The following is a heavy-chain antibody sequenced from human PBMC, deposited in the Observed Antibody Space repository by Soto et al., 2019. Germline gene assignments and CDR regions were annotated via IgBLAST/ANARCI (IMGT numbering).Heavy chain of an antibody. V-gene: IGHV4-31*03. CDR2: IYYSGST. Sequence: KPSETLSLTCTVSGGSISSGGYYWMWIRHHPGKGLEWIGYIYYSGSTYYNPSLKSRVTISVDTSKNQFSLKLSSVTAADTAVYYCARETSGSYYYGTDVWGQGTTVTVSS. D-gene: IGHD3-10*01. J-gene: IGHJ6*02. CDR3: ARETSGSYYYGTDV. CDR1: GGSISSGGYY.